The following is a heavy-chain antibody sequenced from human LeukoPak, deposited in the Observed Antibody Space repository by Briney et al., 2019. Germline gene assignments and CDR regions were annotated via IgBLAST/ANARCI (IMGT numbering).Heavy chain of an antibody. CDR2: SYSGGST. V-gene: IGHV3-53*01. CDR1: GFTVSSNY. Sequence: PGGSLRLSCAASGFTVSSNYMSWVRQAPGKGLEWVSVSYSGGSTYYADSVRGRFIISKDNSKNTLYLQMNSLRAEDTAVYYCARRAGSYSHSYDYWGQGTLVTVSS. CDR3: ARRAGSYSHSYDY. D-gene: IGHD2-15*01. J-gene: IGHJ4*02.